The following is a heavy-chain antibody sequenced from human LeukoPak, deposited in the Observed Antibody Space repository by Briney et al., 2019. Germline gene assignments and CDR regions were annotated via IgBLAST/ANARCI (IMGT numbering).Heavy chain of an antibody. V-gene: IGHV3-49*04. CDR3: TATYYYGSGTYRHFDY. Sequence: GGSLRLFCTASGFSFGDYAMSWVRQVPGKGLEWLGLIRSKAYGETTEYAASVKNRFTISRDDSKSIAYLQMNSLKTEDTAVYSCTATYYYGSGTYRHFDYWGQGTLVTVSS. CDR2: IRSKAYGETT. CDR1: GFSFGDYA. J-gene: IGHJ4*02. D-gene: IGHD3-10*01.